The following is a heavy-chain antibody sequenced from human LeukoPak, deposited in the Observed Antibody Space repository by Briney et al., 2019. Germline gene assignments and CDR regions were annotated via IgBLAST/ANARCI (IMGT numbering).Heavy chain of an antibody. CDR2: IYYSGST. CDR1: GGSISSSSYY. CDR3: ARFEGVATGFDY. J-gene: IGHJ4*02. D-gene: IGHD3-16*01. V-gene: IGHV4-39*07. Sequence: PSETLSLTCTVSGGSISSSSYYWGWIRQPPGKGLEWIGSIYYSGSTYYNPSLKSRVTISVDKSKNQFSLKLSSVTAADTAVYYCARFEGVATGFDYWGQGTLVTVSS.